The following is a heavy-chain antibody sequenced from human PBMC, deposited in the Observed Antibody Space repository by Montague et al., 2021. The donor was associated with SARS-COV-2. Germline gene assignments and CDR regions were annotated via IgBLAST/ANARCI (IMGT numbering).Heavy chain of an antibody. Sequence: SETLSLTCTVSGDSISDYYWSWIRKPPGMGLEWIGYIFRSGATNYNPTLKSRVIISLDTSKSQFSLRLSSVTAADTAIYYCARTSRGSRYFYGVDVWGQGTTVTVSS. J-gene: IGHJ6*02. CDR3: ARTSRGSRYFYGVDV. CDR2: IFRSGAT. V-gene: IGHV4-59*01. CDR1: GDSISDYY. D-gene: IGHD3-10*01.